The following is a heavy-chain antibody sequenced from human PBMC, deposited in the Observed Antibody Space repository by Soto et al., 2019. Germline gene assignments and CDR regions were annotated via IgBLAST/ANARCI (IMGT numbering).Heavy chain of an antibody. J-gene: IGHJ4*02. D-gene: IGHD2-15*01. CDR1: GFTFSNYW. CDR2: INSDGSNT. V-gene: IGHV3-74*01. Sequence: GGSLRLSCAASGFTFSNYWMHWVRQAPGKGLVWVSRINSDGSNTNYADSVKGRFTISRDNAKNTLYLQMNSLRAEDTAVYYCASVRVVEAATNFDSWGQATLVTVSS. CDR3: ASVRVVEAATNFDS.